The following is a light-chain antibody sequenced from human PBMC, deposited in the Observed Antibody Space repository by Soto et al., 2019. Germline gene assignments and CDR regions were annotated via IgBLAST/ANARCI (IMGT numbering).Light chain of an antibody. V-gene: IGLV2-14*03. CDR3: SSYTTSNTRQIV. J-gene: IGLJ1*01. Sequence: ALTQPASVAGSSGQSITISCTGTSSDVGGYNYVSWYQHHPGKAPKLLIYDVSNRPSGISNRFSGSKSDNTASLTISGLQPEDEADYYCSSYTTSNTRQIVFGTGTKVTVL. CDR2: DVS. CDR1: SSDVGGYNY.